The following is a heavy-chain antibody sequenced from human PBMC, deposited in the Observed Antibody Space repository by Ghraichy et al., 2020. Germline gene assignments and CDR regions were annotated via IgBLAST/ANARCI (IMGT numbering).Heavy chain of an antibody. CDR1: GFTFDDYA. V-gene: IGHV3-9*01. CDR2: ISWNSGSI. CDR3: AKVARYDSSGFDY. J-gene: IGHJ4*02. D-gene: IGHD3-22*01. Sequence: GGSLRLSCAASGFTFDDYAMHWVRQAPGKGLEWVSGISWNSGSIGYADSVKGRFTISRDNAKNSLYLQMNSLRAEDTALYYCAKVARYDSSGFDYWGQGTLVTVSS.